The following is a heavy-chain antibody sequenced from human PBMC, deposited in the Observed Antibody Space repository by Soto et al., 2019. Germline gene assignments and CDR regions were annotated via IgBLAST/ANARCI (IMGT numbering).Heavy chain of an antibody. Sequence: SETLSLTCTVSGGSISSYYWSWIRQPPGKGLEWIGYIYYSGSTNYNPSLKSRVTISVDTSKNQFSLKLSSVTAADTAVYYCARSGAAAGQAYYYGMDVWGQGTTVTVSS. CDR3: ARSGAAAGQAYYYGMDV. D-gene: IGHD6-13*01. CDR2: IYYSGST. CDR1: GGSISSYY. J-gene: IGHJ6*02. V-gene: IGHV4-59*01.